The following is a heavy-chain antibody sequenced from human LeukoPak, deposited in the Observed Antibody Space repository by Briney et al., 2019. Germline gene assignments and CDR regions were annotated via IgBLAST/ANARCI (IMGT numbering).Heavy chain of an antibody. CDR2: IYPGDSDT. V-gene: IGHV5-51*07. Sequence: GESLKISCKGSGYSFTSYWIGWVHQMPGKGLEWMGIIYPGDSDTRYSPSFQGQVTISADKSISTAYLQWSSLKASDTAMYYCARRLKYCSSTSCYVGYFDYWGQGTLVTVSS. CDR1: GYSFTSYW. J-gene: IGHJ4*02. D-gene: IGHD2-2*01. CDR3: ARRLKYCSSTSCYVGYFDY.